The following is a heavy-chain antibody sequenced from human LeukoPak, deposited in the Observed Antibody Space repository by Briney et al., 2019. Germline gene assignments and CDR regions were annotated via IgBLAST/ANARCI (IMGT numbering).Heavy chain of an antibody. D-gene: IGHD3-3*01. Sequence: GGSLRLSCAASGFTFSSYAMSWVRQAPGKGLEWVSAISGSGGSTYYADSVKGRFTISRDNSKNTLYLQMNSLRAEDTAVYYCAKAMESYYYYGMDVWGKGTTVTVSS. CDR3: AKAMESYYYYGMDV. V-gene: IGHV3-23*01. CDR1: GFTFSSYA. CDR2: ISGSGGST. J-gene: IGHJ6*04.